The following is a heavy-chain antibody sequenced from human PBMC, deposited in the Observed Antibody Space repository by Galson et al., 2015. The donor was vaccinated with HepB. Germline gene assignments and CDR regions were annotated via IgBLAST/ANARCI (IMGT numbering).Heavy chain of an antibody. CDR1: GFTFSSYA. CDR2: ISGSGGNT. CDR3: AKDGYSYAPNYYGMDV. V-gene: IGHV3-23*01. D-gene: IGHD5-18*01. J-gene: IGHJ6*02. Sequence: SLRLSCAASGFTFSSYAMSWVRQAPGKGLEWVSAISGSGGNTYYADSVKGRFTISRDNSKNTLYLQMNSLRAEDTAVYYCAKDGYSYAPNYYGMDVWGQGTTVTVSS.